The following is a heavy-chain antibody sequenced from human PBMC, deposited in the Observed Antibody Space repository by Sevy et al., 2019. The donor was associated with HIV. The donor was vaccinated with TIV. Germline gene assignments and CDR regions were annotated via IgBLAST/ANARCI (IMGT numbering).Heavy chain of an antibody. D-gene: IGHD2-15*01. V-gene: IGHV3-30*18. Sequence: GGSLRLSCGASGFSFRRHGMHWARQAPGKGLEWVAVISNDGSVKQYADSVKGRFTISGDNSKDTRYLEMNNLRLEDTVVYYCANSRGRYDGSSLLYYYYVMDVWGQGTTVTVSS. CDR3: ANSRGRYDGSSLLYYYYVMDV. CDR2: ISNDGSVK. J-gene: IGHJ6*02. CDR1: GFSFRRHG.